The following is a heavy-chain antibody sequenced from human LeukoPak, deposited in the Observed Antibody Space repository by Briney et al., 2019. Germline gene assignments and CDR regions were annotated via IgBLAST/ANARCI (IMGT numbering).Heavy chain of an antibody. D-gene: IGHD6-13*01. Sequence: GASVKVSCKASGYTFTSYGISWVRQATGQGLEWMGWMNPNSGNTGYAQKFQGRVTMTRNTSISTAYMELSSLRSEDTAVYYCAREGIAAAGTVDYWGQGTLVTVSS. CDR1: GYTFTSYG. V-gene: IGHV1-8*02. CDR2: MNPNSGNT. CDR3: AREGIAAAGTVDY. J-gene: IGHJ4*02.